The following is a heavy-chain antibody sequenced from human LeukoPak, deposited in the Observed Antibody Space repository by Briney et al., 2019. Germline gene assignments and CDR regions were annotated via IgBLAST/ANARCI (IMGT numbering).Heavy chain of an antibody. CDR3: AKEHSPYCSGDACYDYFDY. J-gene: IGHJ4*02. V-gene: IGHV3-21*01. Sequence: GGSLRLSCAASGFTFSRYTMTWVRQAPGKGLEWVSSITSISSYIYYADSVKGRFTISRDNAKNSLYLQLNGLRAEDTAVYYCAKEHSPYCSGDACYDYFDYWGQGILVTVSS. CDR1: GFTFSRYT. CDR2: ITSISSYI. D-gene: IGHD2-15*01.